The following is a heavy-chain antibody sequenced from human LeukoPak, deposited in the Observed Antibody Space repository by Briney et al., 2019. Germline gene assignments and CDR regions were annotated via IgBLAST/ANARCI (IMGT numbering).Heavy chain of an antibody. CDR2: ISGNGDST. CDR1: GFTFSSYA. CDR3: AKESRAYGYHY. D-gene: IGHD4-17*01. J-gene: IGHJ4*02. V-gene: IGHV3-23*01. Sequence: GGSLRLSCAASGFTFSSYAMTWVRQAPGKGLEWVSAISGNGDSTYYADSVKGRFTISRDNSKNTLYLQMNSLRAEDTAVYYCAKESRAYGYHYWGQGTLVTVSS.